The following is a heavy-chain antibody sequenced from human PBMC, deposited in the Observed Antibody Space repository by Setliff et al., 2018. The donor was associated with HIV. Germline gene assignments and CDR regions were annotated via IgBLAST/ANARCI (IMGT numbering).Heavy chain of an antibody. CDR1: GDSISSSNYF. V-gene: IGHV4-39*07. CDR3: AREEGDAFDI. CDR2: FHYSGST. J-gene: IGHJ3*02. Sequence: SETLSLTCDVSGDSISSSNYFWGWIRQPPGKGLEWIGSFHYSGSTNYNPSLKSRVTISVDTSKNQFSLKLSSVTAADTAVYYCAREEGDAFDIWGQGTMVTVSS.